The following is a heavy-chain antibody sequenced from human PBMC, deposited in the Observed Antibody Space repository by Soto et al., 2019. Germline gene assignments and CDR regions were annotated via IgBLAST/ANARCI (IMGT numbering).Heavy chain of an antibody. CDR2: IYYSGST. D-gene: IGHD4-17*01. CDR3: ARLGYGNNPYYFDY. CDR1: GGSISSGDYY. V-gene: IGHV4-30-4*01. J-gene: IGHJ4*02. Sequence: SETLSFTCTVSGGSISSGDYYWNWIRQPPGKGLEWIGYIYYSGSTYYNPSLKSRVITSVDTSKNGFSLKLSSVTAADTAVYYCARLGYGNNPYYFDYWGQGTLVTVS.